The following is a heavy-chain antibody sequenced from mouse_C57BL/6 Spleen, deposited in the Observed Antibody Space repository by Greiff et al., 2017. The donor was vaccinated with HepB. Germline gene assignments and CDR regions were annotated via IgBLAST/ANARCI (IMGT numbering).Heavy chain of an antibody. CDR1: GFSLSTFGMG. D-gene: IGHD1-1*01. CDR2: IWWDDDK. CDR3: ARSYYYGVEGYWYFDV. J-gene: IGHJ1*03. Sequence: QVTLKESGPGILQPSQTLSLTCSFSGFSLSTFGMGVGWIRQPSGKGLEWLAHIWWDDDKYYNPALKSRLTISKDTSKNQVFLKIANVDTADTATYYCARSYYYGVEGYWYFDVWGTGTTVTVSS. V-gene: IGHV8-8*01.